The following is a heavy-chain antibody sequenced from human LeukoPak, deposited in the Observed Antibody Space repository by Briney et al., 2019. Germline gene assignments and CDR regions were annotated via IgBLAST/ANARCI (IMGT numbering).Heavy chain of an antibody. CDR2: INPYSGGT. CDR1: GYTFTDYY. D-gene: IGHD1-26*01. CDR3: ARIRGGNNYHFDY. V-gene: IGHV1-2*02. Sequence: ASVKVSCKASGYTFTDYYMHWVRQAPGQGLEWMGWINPYSGGTNYAQNFQGRVTMTRDTSISTGYMELSRLGSDDTAVYYCARIRGGNNYHFDYWGQGTLVTVSS. J-gene: IGHJ4*02.